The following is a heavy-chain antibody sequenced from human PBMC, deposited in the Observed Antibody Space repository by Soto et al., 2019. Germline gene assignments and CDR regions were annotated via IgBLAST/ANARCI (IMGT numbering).Heavy chain of an antibody. J-gene: IGHJ2*01. CDR2: IYPSGRA. Sequence: QVQLQESGPGLVTASETLTLTCTISGGSINNYYWTWVRQPPVKGLEWIGRIYPSGRAHYNPSLQSRVTLSVDVYKNQFSLRVNSVTATDTDIYVCSRAYDLHTSLNYWYFDLWGRGTLVTVSS. CDR1: GGSINNYY. CDR3: SRAYDLHTSLNYWYFDL. V-gene: IGHV4-4*07. D-gene: IGHD3-16*01.